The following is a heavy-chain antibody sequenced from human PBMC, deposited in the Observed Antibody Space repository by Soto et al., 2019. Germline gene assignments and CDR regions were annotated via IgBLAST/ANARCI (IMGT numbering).Heavy chain of an antibody. J-gene: IGHJ3*02. CDR3: ARTYDDSGPNSGGYGFDI. CDR1: GCSISSGGYS. CDR2: IYHSGST. V-gene: IGHV4-30-2*01. D-gene: IGHD3-22*01. Sequence: SETLSLTCAVSGCSISSGGYSWSLIRQPPGKGLEWIGYIYHSGSTYYNPSLKSRVTISVDRSKNQFSLKLSSVTAADTAVYYCARTYDDSGPNSGGYGFDIWGQGTMVT.